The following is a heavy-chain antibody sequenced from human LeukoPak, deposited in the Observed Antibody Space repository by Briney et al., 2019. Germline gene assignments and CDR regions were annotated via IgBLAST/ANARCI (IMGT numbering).Heavy chain of an antibody. CDR1: GFTFSSYW. CDR2: ISYDGSNE. D-gene: IGHD3-22*01. J-gene: IGHJ4*02. CDR3: ARDIHRNYDSSGYFPY. Sequence: GGSLRLPCAASGFTFSSYWMHWVRQAPGKGLEWVAVISYDGSNEYYADSVKGRFTISRDSSKNTLYLQMNSLGDEDTAVYYCARDIHRNYDSSGYFPYWGQGTLVTVSS. V-gene: IGHV3-30-3*01.